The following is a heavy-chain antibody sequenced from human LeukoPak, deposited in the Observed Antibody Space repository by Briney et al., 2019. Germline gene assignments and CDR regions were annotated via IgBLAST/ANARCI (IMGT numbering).Heavy chain of an antibody. CDR1: GFTFSSYA. CDR3: ARARDYYYYGMDV. D-gene: IGHD6-6*01. Sequence: GGSLRLSCAASGFTFSSYAMHWVRQAPGKGLEYVSAISSNGGSTYYANSVKGRFTISTDNSKNTLYLQMGSLRAEDMAVYYCARARDYYYYGMDVWGQGTTVTVSS. V-gene: IGHV3-64*01. J-gene: IGHJ6*01. CDR2: ISSNGGST.